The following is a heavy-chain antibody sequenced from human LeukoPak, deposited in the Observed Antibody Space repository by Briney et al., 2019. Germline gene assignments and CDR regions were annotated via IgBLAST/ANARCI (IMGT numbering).Heavy chain of an antibody. CDR3: ARDVQDITIFGVVISYYYYMDV. J-gene: IGHJ6*03. V-gene: IGHV3-11*01. CDR2: ISSSGSTI. CDR1: GFTFSDYY. D-gene: IGHD3-3*01. Sequence: GGSLRLSCAASGFTFSDYYMSWIRQAPGKGLEWVSYISSSGSTIYYADSVKGRFTIFRDNAKNSLYLQMNSLRAEDTAVYYCARDVQDITIFGVVISYYYYMDVWGKGTTVTVSS.